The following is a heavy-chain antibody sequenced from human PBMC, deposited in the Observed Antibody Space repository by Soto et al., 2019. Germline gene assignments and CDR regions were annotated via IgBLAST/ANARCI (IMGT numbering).Heavy chain of an antibody. CDR3: ARVGAYCVSTSCHDY. Sequence: QVQLVQSGAEVKKPGASVKVSCKASGYTFTNYGISWVRQAPGQGLEGMGWISAYNGNTDYAQKLQGRVTMTTDTSTSTAYMERRSLRSDDTAVYYCARVGAYCVSTSCHDYWGQGTLVTVSS. CDR1: GYTFTNYG. V-gene: IGHV1-18*01. J-gene: IGHJ4*02. CDR2: ISAYNGNT. D-gene: IGHD2-2*01.